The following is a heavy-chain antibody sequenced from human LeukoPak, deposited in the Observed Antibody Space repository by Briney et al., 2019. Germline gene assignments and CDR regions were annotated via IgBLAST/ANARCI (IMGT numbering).Heavy chain of an antibody. D-gene: IGHD4-23*01. CDR2: ISYDGSNK. V-gene: IGHV3-30*07. Sequence: PGGSLRLSCAASGFTFSSYAMHWVRQAPGKGLEWVAVISYDGSNKYYADSVKGRFTISRDNAKNSLYLQMNSLRAEDTAVYYCARDNEEDYGGKEYSYYGMDVWGQGTTVTVSS. J-gene: IGHJ6*02. CDR1: GFTFSSYA. CDR3: ARDNEEDYGGKEYSYYGMDV.